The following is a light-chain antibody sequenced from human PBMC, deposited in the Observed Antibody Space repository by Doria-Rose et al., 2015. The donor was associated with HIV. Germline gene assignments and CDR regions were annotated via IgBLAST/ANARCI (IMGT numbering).Light chain of an antibody. Sequence: TQSPGTLSLSPGERATLSCRASQSVSASYLAWYQQRPGQSPRLLIYGASSRATDISDRFSGSVSGTDFTPTISRLEPEDFAVYYCHQYASSRTFGQGTKVEI. V-gene: IGKV3-20*01. CDR2: GAS. CDR1: QSVSASY. J-gene: IGKJ1*01. CDR3: HQYASSRT.